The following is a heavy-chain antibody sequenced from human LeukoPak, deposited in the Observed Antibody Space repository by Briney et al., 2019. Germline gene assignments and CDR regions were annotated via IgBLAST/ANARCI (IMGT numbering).Heavy chain of an antibody. D-gene: IGHD5-18*01. Sequence: GGSLRLSCAASGFTFSSYAMSWVRQAPGKGLEWDSAISGSGGSTYYADSVKGRFTISRDNSKNTLYLQMNSLRAQDTAVYYCAKRYSYGDYYFDYWGQGTLVTVSS. V-gene: IGHV3-23*01. CDR1: GFTFSSYA. CDR3: AKRYSYGDYYFDY. CDR2: ISGSGGST. J-gene: IGHJ4*02.